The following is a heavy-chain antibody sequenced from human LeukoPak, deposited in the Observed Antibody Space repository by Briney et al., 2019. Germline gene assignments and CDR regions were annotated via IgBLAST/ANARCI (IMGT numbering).Heavy chain of an antibody. V-gene: IGHV1-69*04. D-gene: IGHD6-19*01. J-gene: IGHJ5*02. CDR2: IIPILGIA. Sequence: ALVKVSCKASGGTFSSYAISWVRQAPGQGLEWMGRIIPILGIANYAQKFQGRVTITADKSTSTAYMELSSLRSEDTAVYYCARAGLGTRIAVAGTGVWFDPWGQGTLVTVSS. CDR1: GGTFSSYA. CDR3: ARAGLGTRIAVAGTGVWFDP.